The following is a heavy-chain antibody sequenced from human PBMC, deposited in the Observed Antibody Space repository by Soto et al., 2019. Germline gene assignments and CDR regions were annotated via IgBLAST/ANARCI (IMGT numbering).Heavy chain of an antibody. CDR2: IYSGGST. V-gene: IGHV3-53*01. D-gene: IGHD3-22*01. CDR3: ARSYDSIGYYPGSFDY. J-gene: IGHJ4*02. Sequence: EVQLVESGGGLIQPGGSLRFSCAASGFNITNNYMSWVLQAPGKGLEWVSFIYSGGSTYYSDSVKGRFSISKDISKNTLFLQMNSLRAEDTAVYYCARSYDSIGYYPGSFDYWGQGTLVTVSS. CDR1: GFNITNNY.